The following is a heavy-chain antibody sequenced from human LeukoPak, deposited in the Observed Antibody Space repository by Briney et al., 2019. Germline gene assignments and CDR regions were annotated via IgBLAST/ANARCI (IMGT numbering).Heavy chain of an antibody. J-gene: IGHJ3*02. CDR2: IYSGGST. CDR1: GFTVSSNY. CDR3: ARDPGPLMNDAFDI. D-gene: IGHD2-8*01. V-gene: IGHV3-53*01. Sequence: GGSLRLSCAASGFTVSSNYMSWVRQAPGKGLEWVSVIYSGGSTYYADSVKGRFTISRDNSKNTLYLQMNSLRAEDTAVYYCARDPGPLMNDAFDIWGQGTMVTVSS.